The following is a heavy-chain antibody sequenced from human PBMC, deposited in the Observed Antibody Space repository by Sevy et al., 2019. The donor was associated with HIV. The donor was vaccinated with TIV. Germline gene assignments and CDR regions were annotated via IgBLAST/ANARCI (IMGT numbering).Heavy chain of an antibody. CDR1: GFTFSTYA. Sequence: GGSLRLSCAASGFTFSTYAMNWVRQAPGKGLEWVSSISTNGRSAYYTDSVEGRFTISRDNSKNTLYLQMNSLRADETAVYYCAKGYCSGGSCPRDYYYYGMDVWGQGTTVTVSS. J-gene: IGHJ6*02. D-gene: IGHD2-15*01. V-gene: IGHV3-23*01. CDR2: ISTNGRSA. CDR3: AKGYCSGGSCPRDYYYYGMDV.